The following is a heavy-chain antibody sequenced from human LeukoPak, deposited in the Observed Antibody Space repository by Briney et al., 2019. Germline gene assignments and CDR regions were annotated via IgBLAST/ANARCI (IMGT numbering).Heavy chain of an antibody. CDR1: GGSISSYY. V-gene: IGHV4-59*01. J-gene: IGHJ3*02. D-gene: IGHD2-21*02. Sequence: SETLSLTCTVSGGSISSYYWSWIRQPPGKGLEWIGYIYYTGSTNYNPSLKSRVTISVDTSKNQFSLKLNSVTAADTAVYYCARWGYCGGDCYPSAFDIWGQGTMVTVAS. CDR3: ARWGYCGGDCYPSAFDI. CDR2: IYYTGST.